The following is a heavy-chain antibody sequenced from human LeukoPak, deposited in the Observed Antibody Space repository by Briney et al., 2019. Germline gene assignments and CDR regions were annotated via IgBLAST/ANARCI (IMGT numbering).Heavy chain of an antibody. Sequence: SETLSLTCTVAGGAISSYYWSWIRQPPGKGLEWVGNIHDSGSTNYNPSLKSRATISVDTSKKQFSLKLRSVIAADTAVYYCARATYSSSSYWFDPWGRGTLVTVSP. D-gene: IGHD6-6*01. CDR1: GGAISSYY. CDR2: IHDSGST. CDR3: ARATYSSSSYWFDP. V-gene: IGHV4-59*01. J-gene: IGHJ5*02.